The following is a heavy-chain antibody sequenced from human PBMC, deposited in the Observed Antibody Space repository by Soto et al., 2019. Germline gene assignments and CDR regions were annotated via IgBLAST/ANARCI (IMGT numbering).Heavy chain of an antibody. CDR2: INHSGST. D-gene: IGHD2-21*02. J-gene: IGHJ5*02. CDR1: GGSFSGYY. V-gene: IGHV4-34*01. CDR3: ASHMVTPRRNWFDP. Sequence: SETLSLTCAVYGGSFSGYYWSWIRQPPGKGLEWIGEINHSGSTNYNPSLKSRVTISVDTSKNQFSLKLSSVTAADTAVYYCASHMVTPRRNWFDPWGQGTLVTVSS.